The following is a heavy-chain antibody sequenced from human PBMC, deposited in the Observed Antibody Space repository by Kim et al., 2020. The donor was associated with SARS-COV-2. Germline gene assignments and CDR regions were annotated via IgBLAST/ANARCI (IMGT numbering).Heavy chain of an antibody. CDR2: IYHSGST. CDR1: GGPISSSNW. D-gene: IGHD6-19*01. Sequence: SETLSLTCAVSGGPISSSNWWSWVRHPPGKGLEWIGEIYHSGSTNYNPSLKSRVTISVDKSKNQFSLKLSSVTAADTAVYYCARGASSGWYVFGYWGQGTLVTVSS. J-gene: IGHJ4*02. CDR3: ARGASSGWYVFGY. V-gene: IGHV4-4*02.